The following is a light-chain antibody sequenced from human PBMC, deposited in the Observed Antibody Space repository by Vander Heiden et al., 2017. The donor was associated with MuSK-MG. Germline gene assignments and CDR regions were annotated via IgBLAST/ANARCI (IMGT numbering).Light chain of an antibody. CDR3: QAWGSSTAVV. V-gene: IGLV3-1*01. Sequence: SYDLSQPPSVSVSPGQTASITCSGDKLGDKYVCRYQQKPGQSPVLVIYEDIKRPSGIPERFSGSNSGNTATLTISGTQAMEEADYYCQAWGSSTAVVFGGGTKLTVL. CDR1: KLGDKY. J-gene: IGLJ2*01. CDR2: EDI.